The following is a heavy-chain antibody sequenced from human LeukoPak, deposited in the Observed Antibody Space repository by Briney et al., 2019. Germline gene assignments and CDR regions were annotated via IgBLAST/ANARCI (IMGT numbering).Heavy chain of an antibody. D-gene: IGHD6-13*01. CDR2: IYYSGST. Sequence: SETLSLTCTVSGGSISSYYWSWIRQPPGKGLEWIGYIYYSGSTNYNPSLKSRVTISVDTSKNQFSLKLSSVTAADTAVYYCASAAPYYYGMDVWGQGTTVTVSS. V-gene: IGHV4-59*01. CDR1: GGSISSYY. J-gene: IGHJ6*02. CDR3: ASAAPYYYGMDV.